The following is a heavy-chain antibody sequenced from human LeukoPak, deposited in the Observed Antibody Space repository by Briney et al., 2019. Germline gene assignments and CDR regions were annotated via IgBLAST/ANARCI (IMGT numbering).Heavy chain of an antibody. CDR3: VKDFGRVLGTPDY. Sequence: AGGSLRLSCSASGFTFSIYTMYWVRQAPGKGLEYISTIGGSGNGYSTYYADSVKGRFTISRGNSKSTLYLQMSSLRTEDTAVYYCVKDFGRVLGTPDYWGQGTLVTVSS. V-gene: IGHV3-64D*06. J-gene: IGHJ4*02. CDR2: IGGSGNGYST. CDR1: GFTFSIYT. D-gene: IGHD3-16*01.